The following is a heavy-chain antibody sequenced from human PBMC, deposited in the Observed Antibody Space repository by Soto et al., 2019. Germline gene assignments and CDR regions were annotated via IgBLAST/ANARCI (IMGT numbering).Heavy chain of an antibody. CDR3: ARDVSRRGSHHNWFDP. Sequence: GSLRLSCAASGFTFSSYSMNWVRQAPGKGLEWVSSISSSSSYIYYADSVKGRFTISRDNAKNSLYLQMNSLRAEDTAVYYCARDVSRRGSHHNWFDPWGQGTLVTVSS. CDR1: GFTFSSYS. V-gene: IGHV3-21*01. CDR2: ISSSSSYI. J-gene: IGHJ5*02.